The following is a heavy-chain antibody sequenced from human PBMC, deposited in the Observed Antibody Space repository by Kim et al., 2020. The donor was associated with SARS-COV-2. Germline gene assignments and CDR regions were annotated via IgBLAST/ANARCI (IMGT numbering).Heavy chain of an antibody. CDR1: GFSLSTSGVG. Sequence: SGPTLVNPTQTLTLTCTFSGFSLSTSGVGVGWIRQPPGKALEWLALIYWDDDKRYSPSLKSRLTITKDTSKNQVVLTMTNMDPVDTATYYCAHRLNDILTGYQDAFYIWGQGTMVTVSS. V-gene: IGHV2-5*02. CDR3: AHRLNDILTGYQDAFYI. CDR2: IYWDDDK. J-gene: IGHJ3*02. D-gene: IGHD3-9*01.